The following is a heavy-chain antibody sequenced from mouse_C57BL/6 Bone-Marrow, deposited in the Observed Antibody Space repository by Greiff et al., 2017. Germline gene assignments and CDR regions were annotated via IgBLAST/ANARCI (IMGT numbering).Heavy chain of an antibody. CDR1: GFSLSTSGMG. J-gene: IGHJ1*03. V-gene: IGHV8-12*01. CDR2: IYWDDDK. Sequence: QVTLKVSGPGILQSSQTLSLTCSFSGFSLSTSGMGVSWIRQPSGKGLEWLAHIYWDDDKRYNPSLKSRLTISKDTSRNQVFLKITSVDTADTATYYCARSPIYYYGSSYVWYFDVWGTGTTVTVSS. CDR3: ARSPIYYYGSSYVWYFDV. D-gene: IGHD1-1*01.